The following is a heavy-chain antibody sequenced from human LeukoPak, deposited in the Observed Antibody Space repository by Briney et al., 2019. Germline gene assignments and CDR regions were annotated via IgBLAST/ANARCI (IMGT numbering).Heavy chain of an antibody. CDR1: GYSFPSYW. CDR3: VRQPPGVYDTTQNWFDP. D-gene: IGHD3-22*01. J-gene: IGHJ5*02. V-gene: IGHV5-10-1*01. Sequence: EESLKISCKGSGYSFPSYWITWVRQVPGKGLEWMGRIAPSDSYTNYNPSFEGHVTMSVEKSITTVYLQWSSLKASDTAMYYCVRQPPGVYDTTQNWFDPWGQGTLVTVSS. CDR2: IAPSDSYT.